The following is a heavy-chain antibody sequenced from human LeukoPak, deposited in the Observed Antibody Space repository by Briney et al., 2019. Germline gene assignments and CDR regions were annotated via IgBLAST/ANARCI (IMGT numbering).Heavy chain of an antibody. CDR3: AKDLYSSPRSPYFDY. J-gene: IGHJ4*02. CDR1: GFTFSSYE. CDR2: ISWNSGSI. Sequence: PGGSLRLSCAASGFTFSSYEMNWVRQAPGKGLEWVSGISWNSGSIGYADSVKGRFTISRDNAKNSLYLQMNSLRAEDMALYYCAKDLYSSPRSPYFDYWGQGTLVTVSS. V-gene: IGHV3-9*03. D-gene: IGHD6-13*01.